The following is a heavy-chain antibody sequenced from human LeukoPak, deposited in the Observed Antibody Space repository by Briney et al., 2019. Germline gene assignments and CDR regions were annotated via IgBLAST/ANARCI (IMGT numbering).Heavy chain of an antibody. CDR1: DGSLSGYW. Sequence: SETLSLTCAVYDGSLSGYWWSWIRQSPGKGLEWIGEISHSGSTNYNPSFKSRVTVSGDTSNKQVSLKMTSVTAADTAVYYCARGAEHWPNTVVVTAIVFDYWGQGTLVTVSS. CDR3: ARGAEHWPNTVVVTAIVFDY. CDR2: ISHSGST. D-gene: IGHD2-21*02. J-gene: IGHJ4*02. V-gene: IGHV4-34*01.